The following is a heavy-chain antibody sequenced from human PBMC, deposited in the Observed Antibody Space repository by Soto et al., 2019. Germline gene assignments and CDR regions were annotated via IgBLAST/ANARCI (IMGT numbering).Heavy chain of an antibody. D-gene: IGHD3-10*01. CDR3: AKGVPGADLPFDY. CDR2: ISGSGGST. J-gene: IGHJ4*02. V-gene: IGHV3-23*01. Sequence: GESLKISCAASGFTFSSYAMSWVRQAPGKGLEWVSAISGSGGSTYYADSVKGRFTISRDNSKNTLYLQMNSLRAEDTAVYYCAKGVPGADLPFDYWGQGTLVTVSS. CDR1: GFTFSSYA.